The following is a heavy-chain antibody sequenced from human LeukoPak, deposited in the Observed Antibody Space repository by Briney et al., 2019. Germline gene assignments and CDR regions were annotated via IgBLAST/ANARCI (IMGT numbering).Heavy chain of an antibody. J-gene: IGHJ4*02. CDR2: IYYSGST. CDR3: ARGIQLWLRPLYYFDY. D-gene: IGHD5-18*01. Sequence: NPSETLSLTCTVSGGSISSSSYYWGWIRQPPGKGLEWIGSIYYSGSTYYNPSLKSRFTISVDTSKNQFSLKLSSVTAADTAVYYCARGIQLWLRPLYYFDYWGQGTLVTVSS. CDR1: GGSISSSSYY. V-gene: IGHV4-39*01.